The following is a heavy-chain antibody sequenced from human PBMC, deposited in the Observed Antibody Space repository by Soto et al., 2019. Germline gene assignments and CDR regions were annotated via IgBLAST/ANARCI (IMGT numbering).Heavy chain of an antibody. D-gene: IGHD2-15*01. CDR2: INPSGGTT. CDR1: RYTFTTYY. Sequence: QVQLVQSGAEVKKPGASVKVSCKASRYTFTTYYMHWVRQAPGQGLEWMGIINPSGGTTNYARKFQGRVTMTSDTSTSTVYMELSSLRSEDTAVYYCALPTRWYGFDIWGQGTMVTVSS. J-gene: IGHJ3*02. V-gene: IGHV1-46*01. CDR3: ALPTRWYGFDI.